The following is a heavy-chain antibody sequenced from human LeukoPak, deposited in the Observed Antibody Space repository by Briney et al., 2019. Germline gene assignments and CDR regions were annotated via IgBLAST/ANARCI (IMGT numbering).Heavy chain of an antibody. V-gene: IGHV3-20*04. CDR3: AKDEARYCSGGSCYYFDY. CDR1: GFTFDDYG. J-gene: IGHJ4*02. CDR2: INWNGGST. D-gene: IGHD2-15*01. Sequence: PGGSLRLSCAASGFTFDDYGMSWVRQAPGKGLEWVSGINWNGGSTGYADSVKGRFTISRDNAKNSLYLQMNSLRAEDTAVYYCAKDEARYCSGGSCYYFDYWGQGTLVTVSS.